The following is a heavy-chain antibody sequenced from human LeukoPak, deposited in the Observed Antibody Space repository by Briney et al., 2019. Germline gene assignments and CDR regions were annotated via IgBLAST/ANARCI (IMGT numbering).Heavy chain of an antibody. CDR2: IYYSGST. Sequence: SETLSLTCTVSSGSISSYYWSWIRQPPGKGLEWIGYIYYSGSTNYNPSLKSRVTISVDTSKNQFSLKLSSATAADTAVYYCARARGFLYYYYMDVWGKGTTVTISS. J-gene: IGHJ6*03. CDR3: ARARGFLYYYYMDV. V-gene: IGHV4-59*01. D-gene: IGHD5-12*01. CDR1: SGSISSYY.